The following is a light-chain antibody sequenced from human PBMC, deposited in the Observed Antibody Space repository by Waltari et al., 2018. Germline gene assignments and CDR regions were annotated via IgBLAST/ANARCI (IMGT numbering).Light chain of an antibody. J-gene: IGLJ3*02. CDR3: QLWDSRSNHLV. CDR1: NIERKS. CDR2: DES. V-gene: IGLV3-21*02. Sequence: SYVVTQPPSGSVAPGQTATITCEGDNIERKSVHWYQQKAGQAPVLVVYDESDRPPGIPARLSGSNSGNTATLTIRRVEAGDEADYYCQLWDSRSNHLVFGGGTKLTVL.